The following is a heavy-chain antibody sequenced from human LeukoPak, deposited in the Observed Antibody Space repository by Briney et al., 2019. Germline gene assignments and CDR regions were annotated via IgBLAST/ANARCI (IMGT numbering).Heavy chain of an antibody. J-gene: IGHJ6*02. CDR3: AKITMVRGVFSFYYYYGMDV. D-gene: IGHD3-10*01. CDR1: GFTFSSYG. V-gene: IGHV3-30*18. CDR2: ISYDGSNK. Sequence: GGSLRLSCAASGFTFSSYGMHWVRQAPGKGLEWVAVISYDGSNKYYADSVKGRFTISRDNSKNTLYLQMNSLRAEDTAVYYCAKITMVRGVFSFYYYYGMDVWGQGTTVTVSS.